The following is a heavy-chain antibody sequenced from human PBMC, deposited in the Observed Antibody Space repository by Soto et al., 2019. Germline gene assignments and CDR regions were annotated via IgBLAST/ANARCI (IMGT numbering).Heavy chain of an antibody. D-gene: IGHD3-10*01. CDR1: GGSISSYY. Sequence: SETLILTCTVSGGSISSYYWSWIRQPAGKGLEWIGPIYSSGSTNYNASPKSRVTMSVDTSKNHFSLKLSPVTAADTPVYYCARVARGTNYLIDYWGQGTLVTVSS. V-gene: IGHV4-4*07. CDR3: ARVARGTNYLIDY. J-gene: IGHJ4*02. CDR2: IYSSGST.